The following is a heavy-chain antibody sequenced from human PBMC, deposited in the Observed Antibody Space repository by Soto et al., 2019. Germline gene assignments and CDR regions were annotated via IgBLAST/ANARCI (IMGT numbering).Heavy chain of an antibody. CDR3: ARGGSPYVWFNEF. D-gene: IGHD3-16*01. CDR1: GGLFSSYA. J-gene: IGHJ4*02. Sequence: QEQLVQSGPEVKEPGSSVKVSCKASGGLFSSYAISWVRQAPGQGLEWLGGIIPVFGTTNYAEKFQGRVTITADESTNTAYMELSSLRSGDTAIYYCARGGSPYVWFNEFWGQGTRVTVSS. CDR2: IIPVFGTT. V-gene: IGHV1-69*01.